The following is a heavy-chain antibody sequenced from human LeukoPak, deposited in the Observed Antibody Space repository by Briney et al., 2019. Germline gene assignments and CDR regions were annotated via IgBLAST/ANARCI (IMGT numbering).Heavy chain of an antibody. D-gene: IGHD4-11*01. CDR1: GFTFDDYA. J-gene: IGHJ4*02. CDR2: ISWNSGNI. V-gene: IGHV3-9*01. Sequence: TGGSLRLSCAGSGFTFDDYAMHWVRQTPGKGLEWVSGISWNSGNIAYADFVGGRFTISRDNAKNSLSLQMNSLSDEDTAVYYCASPKENSDYYFDSWGQGTLVAVSA. CDR3: ASPKENSDYYFDS.